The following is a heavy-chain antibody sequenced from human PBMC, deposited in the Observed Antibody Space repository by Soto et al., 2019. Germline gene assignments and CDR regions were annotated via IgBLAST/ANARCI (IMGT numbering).Heavy chain of an antibody. D-gene: IGHD4-17*01. Sequence: QVQLVESGGGVVQPGRSLRLSCEASGFTFSNYAIHWVRQAPGKGLEWVAVISYDGSSKYYTDSVKGRFTISRDNSQNTLYLQMNSLGAEDTAVYYCARDVNYGDYFSYAFHMWGQGTIITVSS. J-gene: IGHJ3*02. V-gene: IGHV3-30-3*01. CDR2: ISYDGSSK. CDR1: GFTFSNYA. CDR3: ARDVNYGDYFSYAFHM.